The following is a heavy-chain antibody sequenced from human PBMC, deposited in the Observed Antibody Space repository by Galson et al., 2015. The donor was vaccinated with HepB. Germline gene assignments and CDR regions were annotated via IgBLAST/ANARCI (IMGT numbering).Heavy chain of an antibody. D-gene: IGHD3-10*01. CDR1: GYTFTSYG. J-gene: IGHJ4*02. Sequence: SVKVSCKASGYTFTSYGISWVRQAPGQGLEWMGWISAYNGNTNYAQKLQGRVTMTTDTSTSTAYMELRSLRSDDTAVYYCARDPGLLWFGESVDYWGQGTLVTVSS. CDR2: ISAYNGNT. V-gene: IGHV1-18*01. CDR3: ARDPGLLWFGESVDY.